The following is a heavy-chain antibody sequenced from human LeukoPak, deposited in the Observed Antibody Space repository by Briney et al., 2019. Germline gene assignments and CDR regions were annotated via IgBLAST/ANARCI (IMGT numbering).Heavy chain of an antibody. CDR2: FEPEDGET. Sequence: GASVKVSCKVSGYTLTELSMHWVRQAPGKGLEWMGGFEPEDGETIYAQKFQGRVTMTEDTSTDTAYMELSSLRSEDTAVYYCATHGYYDSSGYYYVDYWGQGTLVTVSS. D-gene: IGHD3-22*01. CDR3: ATHGYYDSSGYYYVDY. CDR1: GYTLTELS. J-gene: IGHJ4*02. V-gene: IGHV1-24*01.